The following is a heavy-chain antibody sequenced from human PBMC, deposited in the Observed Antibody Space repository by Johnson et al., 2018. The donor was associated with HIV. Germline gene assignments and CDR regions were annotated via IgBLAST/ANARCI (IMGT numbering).Heavy chain of an antibody. V-gene: IGHV3-15*01. CDR2: IKSKTDGGTT. CDR3: ARDMTTEDLGVPVVAFDI. D-gene: IGHD4-11*01. CDR1: GFTFSNAW. J-gene: IGHJ3*02. Sequence: VQLVESGGGLVEPGGSLRLSCAGSGFTFSNAWMSWVRQAPGKGLEWVGRIKSKTDGGTTDYGAPVKGRFTISRDDSKNTVYLQMNSLRAEDTAVYYCARDMTTEDLGVPVVAFDIWGQGTMVTVSS.